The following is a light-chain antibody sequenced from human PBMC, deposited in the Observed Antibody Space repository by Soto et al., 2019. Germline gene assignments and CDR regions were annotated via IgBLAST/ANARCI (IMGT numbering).Light chain of an antibody. CDR3: SSSTSSNTLV. Sequence: QSALTQPASVSASPGQSITISCTGGKNDIGSSDYVSWYQQHPGKAPKLIIYGVSNRPSGNSARFSGSKSGNTASLTISGLQADDEADYYCSSSTSSNTLVFGGGTKLTVL. V-gene: IGLV2-14*01. CDR2: GVS. J-gene: IGLJ3*02. CDR1: KNDIGSSDY.